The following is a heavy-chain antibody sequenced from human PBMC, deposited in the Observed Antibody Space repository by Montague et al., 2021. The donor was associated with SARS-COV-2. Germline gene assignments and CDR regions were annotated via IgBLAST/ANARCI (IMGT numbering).Heavy chain of an antibody. V-gene: IGHV4-59*12. Sequence: SETLSLTCTVSGVSISGYYWSWIRRPPGRGLEWIGYVYYGGPTNYNPSLKGRVTISEDTSKNQFSLKMTSVTAADTAVYYCARGGHQLRFGLDVWGQGTTVTVSS. CDR1: GVSISGYY. J-gene: IGHJ6*02. CDR2: VYYGGPT. D-gene: IGHD3-16*01. CDR3: ARGGHQLRFGLDV.